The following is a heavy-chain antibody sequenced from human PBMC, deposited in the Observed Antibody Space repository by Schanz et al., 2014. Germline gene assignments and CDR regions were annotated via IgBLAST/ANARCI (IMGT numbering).Heavy chain of an antibody. D-gene: IGHD1-26*01. J-gene: IGHJ5*02. V-gene: IGHV1-8*01. CDR2: MNPNSGNT. CDR3: ARGPEWNQLLRKFGWFDP. CDR1: GYTFTIYD. Sequence: QVQLVQSGAEVKKPGASVKVSCKASGYTFTIYDINWVRQATGQGLEWMGWMNPNSGNTGYAQNFQGRVTMTWNTSISTAYMELSSLRSDDTAVYYCARGPEWNQLLRKFGWFDPWGQGTLVTVSS.